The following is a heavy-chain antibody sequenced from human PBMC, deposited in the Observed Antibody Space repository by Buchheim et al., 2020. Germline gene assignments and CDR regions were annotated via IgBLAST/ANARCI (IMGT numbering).Heavy chain of an antibody. CDR2: IGTAGDT. J-gene: IGHJ6*02. V-gene: IGHV3-13*01. CDR1: GFTFSSYD. Sequence: EVQLVESGGGLVQPGGSLRLSCAASGFTFSSYDMHWVRQATGKGLEWVSAIGTAGDTYYPGSVKGRFTISRENAKNSLYLQMSSLRAGDTAVYYCARDGGSGSYRYYGMDVWGQGTT. CDR3: ARDGGSGSYRYYGMDV. D-gene: IGHD3-10*01.